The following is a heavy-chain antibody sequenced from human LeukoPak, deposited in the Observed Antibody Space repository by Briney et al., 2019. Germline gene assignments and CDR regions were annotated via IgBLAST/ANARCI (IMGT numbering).Heavy chain of an antibody. D-gene: IGHD6-13*01. Sequence: GGSLRLSCAASGFTFSSYGMHWVRQAPGKGLEWVALIRYDGSNKYYADSVKGRFTISRDNSKNTLYLQMNSLRAEDTAVYYCAKDSSSWIPHFDYWGQGNLVTVSS. CDR1: GFTFSSYG. J-gene: IGHJ4*02. V-gene: IGHV3-30*02. CDR2: IRYDGSNK. CDR3: AKDSSSWIPHFDY.